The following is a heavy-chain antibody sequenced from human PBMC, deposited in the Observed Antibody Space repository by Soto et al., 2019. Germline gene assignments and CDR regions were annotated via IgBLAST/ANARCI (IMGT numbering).Heavy chain of an antibody. CDR1: GGSISSGDYY. V-gene: IGHV4-30-4*01. J-gene: IGHJ6*02. Sequence: QVQLQESGPGLVKPSQTLSLTCTVSGGSISSGDYYWRWIRQPPGKGLEWIGYIYYSGSTYYNPSLKSRVTISVDTSKNQFSLKLSSVTAADTAVYYCARDRTIFGVVTEYYYYGMDVWGQGTTVTVSS. D-gene: IGHD3-3*01. CDR2: IYYSGST. CDR3: ARDRTIFGVVTEYYYYGMDV.